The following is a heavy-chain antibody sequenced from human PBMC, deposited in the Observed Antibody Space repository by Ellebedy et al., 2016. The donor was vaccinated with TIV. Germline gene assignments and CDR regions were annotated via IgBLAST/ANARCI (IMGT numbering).Heavy chain of an antibody. V-gene: IGHV4-59*01. CDR3: ARVDYYGMDV. CDR1: GGSIGSYY. J-gene: IGHJ6*02. Sequence: MPSETLSLTCTVSGGSIGSYYWSWIRQPPGKGLEWIGYISYSGSTNYNPSLKSRVTISVDTSKNQFSLKLSSVTAADTAVYYCARVDYYGMDVWGQGTTVTVSS. CDR2: ISYSGST.